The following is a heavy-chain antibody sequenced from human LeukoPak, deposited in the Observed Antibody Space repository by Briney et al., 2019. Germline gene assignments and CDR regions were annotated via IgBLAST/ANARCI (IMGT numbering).Heavy chain of an antibody. CDR3: ARARRRYDSSGYYIDY. CDR2: INHSGST. D-gene: IGHD3-22*01. Sequence: SETLSLTCAVYGGSFSGYYWSWIRQPPGKGLEWIGEINHSGSTNYNPSLKSRVTISVDTSKSQFSLKLSSVTAADTAVYYCARARRRYDSSGYYIDYWGQGTLVTVSS. CDR1: GGSFSGYY. J-gene: IGHJ4*02. V-gene: IGHV4-34*01.